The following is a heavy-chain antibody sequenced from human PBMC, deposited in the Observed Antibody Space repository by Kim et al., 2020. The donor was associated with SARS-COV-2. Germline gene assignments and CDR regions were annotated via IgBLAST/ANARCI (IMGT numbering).Heavy chain of an antibody. J-gene: IGHJ4*02. Sequence: SETLSLTCAVSGGSISSSNWWSCVRQPPGKGLEWIGEIYHSGSTNYNPSLKSRVTISVDKSKNQFSLTRSSVTAADTAVYYCARLVYDYVWGSYRYLYYFDYWGQGTLVTVSS. CDR2: IYHSGST. V-gene: IGHV4-4*02. CDR3: ARLVYDYVWGSYRYLYYFDY. CDR1: GGSISSSNW. D-gene: IGHD3-16*02.